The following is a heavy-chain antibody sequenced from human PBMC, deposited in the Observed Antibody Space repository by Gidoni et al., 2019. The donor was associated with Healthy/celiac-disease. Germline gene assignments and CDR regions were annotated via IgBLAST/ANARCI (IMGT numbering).Heavy chain of an antibody. CDR2: IIPILGIA. J-gene: IGHJ6*02. V-gene: IGHV1-69*02. CDR3: ARGKIVGATDSGYYCGMDV. CDR1: GGTFSSYT. Sequence: QVQLVQSGAEVKKPGSSVKVSCKASGGTFSSYTISWVRQAPGQGLEWMGRIIPILGIANYAQKFQGRVTITADKSTSTAYMELSSLRSEDTAVYYCARGKIVGATDSGYYCGMDVWGQGTTVTVSS. D-gene: IGHD1-26*01.